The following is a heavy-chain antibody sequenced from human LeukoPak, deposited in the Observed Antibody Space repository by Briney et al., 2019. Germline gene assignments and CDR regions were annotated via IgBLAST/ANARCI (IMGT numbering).Heavy chain of an antibody. D-gene: IGHD3-3*01. CDR3: ATIGELRDPWAN. V-gene: IGHV5-51*01. J-gene: IGHJ4*02. Sequence: GESPKISCKGSPYGFTSSWVAWVRQRPGKGLEWMGIIYVGDSDTRYSPSFEGHVTISADKSTNTAYLQWSSLKGTDSGTYYCATIGELRDPWANWGQGALGTVSS. CDR2: IYVGDSDT. CDR1: PYGFTSSW.